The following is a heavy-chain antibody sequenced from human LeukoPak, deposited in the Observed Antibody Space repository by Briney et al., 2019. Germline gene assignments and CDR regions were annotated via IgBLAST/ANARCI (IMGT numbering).Heavy chain of an antibody. V-gene: IGHV3-30*18. CDR3: AKEFDFWRTIPDY. CDR1: GFTFSSYG. J-gene: IGHJ4*02. D-gene: IGHD3-3*01. Sequence: GGSLRLSCAASGFTFSSYGMHWVRQAPGKGLEWVAVISYDGSNKYYADSVKGRFTISRDNSKNTLYLQMNSLRAEDTAVYYCAKEFDFWRTIPDYWGQGTWSPSPQ. CDR2: ISYDGSNK.